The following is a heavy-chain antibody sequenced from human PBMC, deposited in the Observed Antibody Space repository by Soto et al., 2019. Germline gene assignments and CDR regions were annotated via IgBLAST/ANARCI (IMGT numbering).Heavy chain of an antibody. V-gene: IGHV1-69*06. CDR3: ARVSGYSYGNFDY. D-gene: IGHD5-18*01. CDR2: IIPIFGTA. Sequence: QVQLVQSGAEVKKPGSSVKVSCKASGGTFSRYAISWVRQSPGQGLEWMGGIIPIFGTANYAQKFQRRVTITADKSTSTAYMELSSLRSEDTAVYYCARVSGYSYGNFDYWGQGTLVTVSS. J-gene: IGHJ4*02. CDR1: GGTFSRYA.